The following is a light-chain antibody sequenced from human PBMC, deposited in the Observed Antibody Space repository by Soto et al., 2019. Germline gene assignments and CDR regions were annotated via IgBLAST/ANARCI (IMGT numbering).Light chain of an antibody. V-gene: IGKV1-39*01. CDR3: QQSYRSLSIT. Sequence: EIQMTQSPSSVPASVGDILPITCRASQTINNYLDWYQQTPGKAPKLLIYAASSLQSGVPSRFSGSGSGTDFTLTISSLQPEDFATYYCQQSYRSLSITFGQGTRLEIK. CDR1: QTINNY. J-gene: IGKJ5*01. CDR2: AAS.